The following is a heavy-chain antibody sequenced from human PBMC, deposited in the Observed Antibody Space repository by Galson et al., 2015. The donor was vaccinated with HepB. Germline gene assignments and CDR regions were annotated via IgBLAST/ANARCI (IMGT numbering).Heavy chain of an antibody. CDR1: GFTFSGSA. D-gene: IGHD3-3*01. CDR2: VRSKADGYAT. J-gene: IGHJ5*02. CDR3: ASGITLFGEINTWFYP. Sequence: SLRLSCAASGFTFSGSAIHWVRQASGKGLEWVGRVRSKADGYATAYAESVKGRFTISRDDSKNTAYLHMTSLKTDDTAVYYCASGITLFGEINTWFYPWGQGTLVTVSS. V-gene: IGHV3-73*01.